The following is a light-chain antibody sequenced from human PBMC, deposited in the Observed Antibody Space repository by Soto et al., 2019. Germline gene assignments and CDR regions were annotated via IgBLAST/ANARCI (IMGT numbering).Light chain of an antibody. Sequence: QLVLTQSPSASASLGASVKLTCTLSSGHSSYAIAWHQQQPEKGPRYLMKLNSDGSHSKGDGIPDRFSGSSSGAERYLTISSLQSEDEADYYCQTSGTGTRVFGGGTKLTVL. V-gene: IGLV4-69*01. CDR1: SGHSSYA. CDR3: QTSGTGTRV. CDR2: LNSDGSH. J-gene: IGLJ3*02.